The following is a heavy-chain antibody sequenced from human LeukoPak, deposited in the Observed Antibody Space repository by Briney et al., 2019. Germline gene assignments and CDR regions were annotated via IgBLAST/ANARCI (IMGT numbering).Heavy chain of an antibody. J-gene: IGHJ4*02. CDR2: IFYSGTT. Sequence: PSETLSLTCSVSGAFITSSPYFWGWIRQTPGKGLEWVGSIFYSGTTYYNPSLTNRVTISEDSSKNQFSLRLNSVTAADTAMYYCAKSGGYGLIDCWGQGTLVTVSS. V-gene: IGHV4-39*01. D-gene: IGHD1-26*01. CDR1: GAFITSSPYF. CDR3: AKSGGYGLIDC.